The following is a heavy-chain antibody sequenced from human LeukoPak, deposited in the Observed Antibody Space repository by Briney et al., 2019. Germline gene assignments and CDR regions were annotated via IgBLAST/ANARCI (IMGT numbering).Heavy chain of an antibody. Sequence: GGSLRLSCAASGFTFSNYPMNWVRQAPGKGLQWVSVISGSAGSTNYADSVKGRFTISRDNSKNTLYLQMNSLRAEDTAVYYCAKSAVGATSYYYYMDVWGKGTTVTVSS. J-gene: IGHJ6*03. V-gene: IGHV3-23*01. CDR3: AKSAVGATSYYYYMDV. CDR2: ISGSAGST. D-gene: IGHD1-26*01. CDR1: GFTFSNYP.